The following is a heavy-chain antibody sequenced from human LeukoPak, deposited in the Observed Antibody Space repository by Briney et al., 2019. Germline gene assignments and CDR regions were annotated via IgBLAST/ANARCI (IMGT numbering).Heavy chain of an antibody. D-gene: IGHD3-22*01. Sequence: ASVKVSCKASGYTFTGYYMHWVRQAPGQGLEWMGWINPNSGGTNYAQKFQGRVAMTRDTSISTAYMELSRLRSEDTAVYYCATRYYDSSSSIDRWGQGTLVTVSS. CDR2: INPNSGGT. CDR1: GYTFTGYY. J-gene: IGHJ5*02. V-gene: IGHV1-2*02. CDR3: ATRYYDSSSSIDR.